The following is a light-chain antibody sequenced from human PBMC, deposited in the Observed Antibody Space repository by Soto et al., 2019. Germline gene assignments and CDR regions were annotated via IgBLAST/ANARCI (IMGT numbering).Light chain of an antibody. V-gene: IGLV2-23*02. Sequence: QSALTQPASVSGSPGQSITISCIGPSSDVGSYNLVSWYQQYPGKAPKLIIFEVFKRPSGVSHRFSGSKSGNTASLTISGLQAEDEANYYCCSYAGRATYVFGGGTKLTVL. CDR2: EVF. J-gene: IGLJ2*01. CDR1: SSDVGSYNL. CDR3: CSYAGRATYV.